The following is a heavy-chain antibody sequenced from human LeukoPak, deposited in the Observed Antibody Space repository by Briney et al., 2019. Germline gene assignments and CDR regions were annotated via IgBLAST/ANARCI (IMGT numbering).Heavy chain of an antibody. Sequence: VASVKVSCKASGYTFTGYYMHWVRQAPGQGLEWMGWINPNSGGTNYALKFQGRVTMTRDTSISTAYMELSRLRSDDTAVYYCARVGPGDAFDIWGQGTMVTVSS. CDR2: INPNSGGT. CDR1: GYTFTGYY. V-gene: IGHV1-2*02. CDR3: ARVGPGDAFDI. D-gene: IGHD3-16*01. J-gene: IGHJ3*02.